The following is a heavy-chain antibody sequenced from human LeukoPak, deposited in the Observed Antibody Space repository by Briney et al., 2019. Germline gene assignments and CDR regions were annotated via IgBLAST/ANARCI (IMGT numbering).Heavy chain of an antibody. CDR3: AKGGGYEAQYYYYYLDV. J-gene: IGHJ6*03. Sequence: GGSLRLSCAASGFTFSTYTMNWVRQAPGKGLEWVAIINQDGREKHYVDSVKGRFTISRDNAKDSLYLQMNSLRAEDTALYYCAKGGGYEAQYYYYYLDVWGKGTTVTISS. CDR2: INQDGREK. V-gene: IGHV3-7*01. D-gene: IGHD5-12*01. CDR1: GFTFSTYT.